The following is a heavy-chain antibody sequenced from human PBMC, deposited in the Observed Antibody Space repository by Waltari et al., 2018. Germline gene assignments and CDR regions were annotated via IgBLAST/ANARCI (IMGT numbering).Heavy chain of an antibody. CDR1: GFPFSGAS. CDR2: ISASGISI. J-gene: IGHJ1*01. Sequence: EAHLAESGGTLVQPGGSLRLSCLPSGFPFSGASMKWVRQAPGKGLEWVAYISASGISIHYAASVKGRFTISRDNARNTLFLQMNNLRVDDTAVYYCAGPTWGQGTLVTVSS. CDR3: AGPT. V-gene: IGHV3-48*01.